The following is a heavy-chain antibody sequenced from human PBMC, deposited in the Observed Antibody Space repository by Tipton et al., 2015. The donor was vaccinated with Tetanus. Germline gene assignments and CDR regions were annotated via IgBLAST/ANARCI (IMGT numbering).Heavy chain of an antibody. CDR1: GGSISSYY. J-gene: IGHJ6*02. V-gene: IGHV4-4*07. Sequence: TLSLTCTVSGGSISSYYWSWIRQPAGKGLEWIGRIYSSESTNYNPSLKSRVTISLATSENQFSLTLSSVTAADTAVYYCARHSAMPAAIVYYAMDVWGQGTTVTVSS. D-gene: IGHD2-2*02. CDR2: IYSSEST. CDR3: ARHSAMPAAIVYYAMDV.